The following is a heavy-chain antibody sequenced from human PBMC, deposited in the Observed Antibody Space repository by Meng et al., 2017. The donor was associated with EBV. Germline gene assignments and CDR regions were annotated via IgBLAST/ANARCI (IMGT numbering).Heavy chain of an antibody. Sequence: VQLVQSGAEVKKPGASVKGSCKASGYTFTGYYMHWVRQAPGQGLEWMGRINPNSGGTNYAQKFQGRVTMTRDTSISTAYMELSRLRSDDTAVYYCAKGADLAAAGTFWFDPWGQGTLVTVSS. CDR2: INPNSGGT. CDR3: AKGADLAAAGTFWFDP. D-gene: IGHD6-13*01. V-gene: IGHV1-2*06. CDR1: GYTFTGYY. J-gene: IGHJ5*02.